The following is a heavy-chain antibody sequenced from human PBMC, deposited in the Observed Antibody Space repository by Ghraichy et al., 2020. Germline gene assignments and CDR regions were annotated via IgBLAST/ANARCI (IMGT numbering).Heavy chain of an antibody. Sequence: ESLNISCAVYGGSFSGYYWSWIRQPPGKGLECIGEINHSGSTNYNPSLKSRVTISVDTSKNQFSLKLSSVTAADTAVYYCARVGGYSYGQNDYWGQGTLVTVSS. J-gene: IGHJ4*02. V-gene: IGHV4-34*01. CDR3: ARVGGYSYGQNDY. CDR2: INHSGST. CDR1: GGSFSGYY. D-gene: IGHD5-18*01.